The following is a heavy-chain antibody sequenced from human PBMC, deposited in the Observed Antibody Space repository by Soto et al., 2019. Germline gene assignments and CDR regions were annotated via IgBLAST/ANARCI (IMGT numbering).Heavy chain of an antibody. CDR2: IDPSDSYT. CDR1: GYSFTSYW. J-gene: IGHJ4*02. Sequence: PGESLKISCKGSGYSFTSYWISWVRQMLGKGLEWMGRIDPSDSYTNYSPSFQGHVTISADKSISTAYLQWSSLKASDTAMYYCARQKHNVDTVDFDYWGQGTLVTVSS. CDR3: ARQKHNVDTVDFDY. V-gene: IGHV5-10-1*01. D-gene: IGHD5-18*01.